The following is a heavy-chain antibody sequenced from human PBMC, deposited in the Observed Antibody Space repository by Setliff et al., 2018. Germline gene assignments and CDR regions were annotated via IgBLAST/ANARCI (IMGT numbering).Heavy chain of an antibody. CDR1: GGSISSSNYY. D-gene: IGHD2-15*01. Sequence: PSETLSLTCNVSGGSISSSNYYWGWIRQPPGRGLEWIGNIYHSGSTYYNPSLKTRVTISRDNAKNTLYLQMNSLRADDTAVYYCARASLGKFGSAVEYFHHWGQGTLVTVS. CDR2: IYHSGST. V-gene: IGHV4-39*02. CDR3: ARASLGKFGSAVEYFHH. J-gene: IGHJ1*01.